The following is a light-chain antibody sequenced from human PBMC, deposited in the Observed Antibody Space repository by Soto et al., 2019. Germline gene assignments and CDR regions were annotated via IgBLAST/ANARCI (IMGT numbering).Light chain of an antibody. J-gene: IGKJ3*01. CDR1: QSVSSRS. CDR2: GAS. CDR3: QQSGSSPFT. V-gene: IGKV3-20*01. Sequence: ELVLTQSPGTLSLSPGERATLSCRASQSVSSRSLAWYQQKPGQAPRLLIYGASSRATGIPDRFSGSGSGTDFTLTISRLEPEDSAVYYCQQSGSSPFTFGPGTKVDIK.